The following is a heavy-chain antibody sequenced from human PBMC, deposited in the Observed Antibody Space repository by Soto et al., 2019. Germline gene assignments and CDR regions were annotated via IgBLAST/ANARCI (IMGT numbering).Heavy chain of an antibody. CDR2: IKSKTDGGTT. V-gene: IGHV3-15*07. J-gene: IGHJ4*02. CDR3: IRGWSGFRN. D-gene: IGHD6-25*01. Sequence: EGQLVESGGALVKPGGSLRLSCAASGFTFSSAWMNWVRQAPGKGLEWVGRIKSKTDGGTTDYAAPVKGRLTISRDDSKNTLYLQMNSLTTDYTAVYYCIRGWSGFRNWGQGTLVTVSS. CDR1: GFTFSSAW.